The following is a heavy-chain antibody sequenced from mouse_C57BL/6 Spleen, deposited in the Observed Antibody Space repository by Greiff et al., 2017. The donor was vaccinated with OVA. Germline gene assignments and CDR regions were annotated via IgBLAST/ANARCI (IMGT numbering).Heavy chain of an antibody. V-gene: IGHV1-15*01. CDR2: IDPETGGT. J-gene: IGHJ1*03. D-gene: IGHD1-1*01. CDR1: GYTFTDYE. Sequence: QVQLQQSGAELVRPGASVTLSCKASGYTFTDYEMHWVKQTPVHGLEWIGAIDPETGGTAYNQKFKGKAILTAGKSSSTAYMELLSLTSEDSAVNDCTRITTVVYWYFDVWGTGTTVTVSS. CDR3: TRITTVVYWYFDV.